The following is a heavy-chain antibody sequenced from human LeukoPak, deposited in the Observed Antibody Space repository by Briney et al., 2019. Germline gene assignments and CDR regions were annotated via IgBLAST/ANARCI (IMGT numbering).Heavy chain of an antibody. D-gene: IGHD1-26*01. Sequence: GGSLRLSCAASGFTFRFSGMNWVRQAPGKGLEWVSYISSSATTISYADSVRGRFTISRDNAKNSLFLHMNSLRADDTAVYYCAKDGGTHFDHWGQGTLVTVSS. CDR2: ISSSATTI. J-gene: IGHJ4*02. CDR3: AKDGGTHFDH. CDR1: GFTFRFSG. V-gene: IGHV3-48*01.